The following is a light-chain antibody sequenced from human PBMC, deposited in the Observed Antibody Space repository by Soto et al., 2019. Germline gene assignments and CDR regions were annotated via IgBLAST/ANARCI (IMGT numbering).Light chain of an antibody. J-gene: IGLJ1*01. CDR2: YVS. CDR3: SSYTSSSSYV. V-gene: IGLV2-14*01. CDR1: NSDVGGYNY. Sequence: QSVPTQPASVSGSPGQSIAISCTGTNSDVGGYNYVSWYQQLPGKAPRLMIYYVSNRPSGVSNRFSGSKSGNTAALTISGLQAEDEADYYCSSYTSSSSYVFGTGTKVTVL.